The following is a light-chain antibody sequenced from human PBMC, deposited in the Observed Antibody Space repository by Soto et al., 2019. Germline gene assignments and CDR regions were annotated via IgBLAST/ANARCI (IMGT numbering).Light chain of an antibody. CDR3: QQYNDYPWT. V-gene: IGKV1-5*01. CDR2: AAS. Sequence: DIQMTQSPSNLSASVGDRVTITCRASQSISDWLAWYQQKPGKAPNLLIYAASSLESGVPSRFSGSGSGTEFTLAISSLQPDDFATYYCQQYNDYPWTFGQGTKVEIK. J-gene: IGKJ1*01. CDR1: QSISDW.